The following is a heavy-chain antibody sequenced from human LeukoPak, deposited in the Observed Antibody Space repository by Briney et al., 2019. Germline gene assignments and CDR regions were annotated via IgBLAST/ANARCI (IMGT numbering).Heavy chain of an antibody. Sequence: GGSLRLSCAASGFTFGSYWMHWVRQAPGKGLVWVSRINSDGSSTSYADSVKGRFTISRDNSKNTLYLQMNSLRAEDTAVYYCARWFCDSTNCYYDYWGQGTLVTVSS. V-gene: IGHV3-74*01. CDR3: ARWFCDSTNCYYDY. CDR1: GFTFGSYW. J-gene: IGHJ4*02. CDR2: INSDGSST. D-gene: IGHD2-2*01.